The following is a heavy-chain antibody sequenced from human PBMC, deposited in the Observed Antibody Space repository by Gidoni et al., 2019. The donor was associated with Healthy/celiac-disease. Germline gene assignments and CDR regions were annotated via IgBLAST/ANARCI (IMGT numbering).Heavy chain of an antibody. CDR2: INHSGST. V-gene: IGHV4-34*01. J-gene: IGHJ5*02. CDR1: GGSFSGDY. D-gene: IGHD3-3*01. CDR3: ARASPPGITIFGVVGFDP. Sequence: QVQLQQWGAGRVKPAETLSLTCAVYGGSFSGDYWSWIRQPPGKGLEWIGEINHSGSTTYNPSLKSRVTISVDTSKNQFSLKLSSVPAADTAVYYCARASPPGITIFGVVGFDPWGQGTLVTVSS.